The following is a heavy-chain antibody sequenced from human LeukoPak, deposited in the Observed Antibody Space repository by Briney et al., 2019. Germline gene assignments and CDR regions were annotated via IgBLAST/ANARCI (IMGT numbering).Heavy chain of an antibody. CDR3: ASQESYSSGLEY. J-gene: IGHJ4*02. V-gene: IGHV3-23*01. Sequence: GGSLRLSCAASGFTLSSYAMTWVRQAPGRGLEWVSSVDGGGGTYYADSVKGRFTISRDNSKNTLYLQMNSLRAEDTAVYYCASQESYSSGLEYWGQGTLVTVSS. D-gene: IGHD6-19*01. CDR2: VDGGGGT. CDR1: GFTLSSYA.